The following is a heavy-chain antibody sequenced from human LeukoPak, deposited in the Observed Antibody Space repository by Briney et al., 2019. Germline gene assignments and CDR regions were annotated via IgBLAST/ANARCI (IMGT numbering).Heavy chain of an antibody. V-gene: IGHV4-59*01. J-gene: IGHJ3*02. CDR2: IYYSGST. Sequence: PSETLSLTCTVSGGSLSSYYWSWIRQPPGKGLEWMGYIYYSGSTNYNPSLKSRVSISVDTPKNQFSLTLSSVTAADTAVYYCARELSAPVTYGDYGDAFDIWGQGTMVTVSS. CDR3: ARELSAPVTYGDYGDAFDI. D-gene: IGHD4-17*01. CDR1: GGSLSSYY.